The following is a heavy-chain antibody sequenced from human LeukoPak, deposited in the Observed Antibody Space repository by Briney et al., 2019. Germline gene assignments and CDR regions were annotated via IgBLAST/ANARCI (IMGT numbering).Heavy chain of an antibody. V-gene: IGHV3-21*01. CDR2: ISSSSSYI. CDR3: ARDPTSGSHPHFDF. J-gene: IGHJ4*02. CDR1: GFTFSSYS. D-gene: IGHD1-26*01. Sequence: GGSLRLSCAASGFTFSSYSMNWVRQAPGKGLEWVSSISSSSSYIYYADSVKGRFTISRDNANNSPFLQMNSLRGEDTAVYYCARDPTSGSHPHFDFWGQGILVTVSS.